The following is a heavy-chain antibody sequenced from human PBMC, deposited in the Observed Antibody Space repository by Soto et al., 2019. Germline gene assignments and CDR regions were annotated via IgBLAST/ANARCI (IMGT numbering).Heavy chain of an antibody. D-gene: IGHD5-12*01. CDR1: GFTFSNYG. CDR3: AKDHVATTVATVGY. Sequence: QVQLVESGGGVVQPGRSLRLSCAASGFTFSNYGMHWVRQAPGKGLEWVAVISYHGSDKYYADSVKGRFTISRDNSKNTLYLQMARLRAEDTAVYYCAKDHVATTVATVGYWGQGTRVTGSS. J-gene: IGHJ4*02. V-gene: IGHV3-30*18. CDR2: ISYHGSDK.